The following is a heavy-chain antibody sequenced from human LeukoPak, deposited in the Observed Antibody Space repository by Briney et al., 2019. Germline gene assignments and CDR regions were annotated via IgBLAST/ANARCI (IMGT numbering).Heavy chain of an antibody. Sequence: ASVKVSCKASGYTFTRYYMHWVRQAPGQGLEWMGIINPSGGSTSYAQKFQGRVTMTRDTSTSTAYMELRSLRSDDTAVYYCAREHYYGSGGIGFDIWGQGTMVTVSS. CDR3: AREHYYGSGGIGFDI. D-gene: IGHD3-10*01. CDR2: INPSGGST. J-gene: IGHJ3*02. V-gene: IGHV1-46*01. CDR1: GYTFTRYY.